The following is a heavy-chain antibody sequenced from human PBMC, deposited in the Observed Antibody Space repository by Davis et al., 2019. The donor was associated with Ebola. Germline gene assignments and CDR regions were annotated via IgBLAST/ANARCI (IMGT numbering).Heavy chain of an antibody. CDR1: GYTFTSYG. CDR2: ISAHNGNT. D-gene: IGHD2-2*01. J-gene: IGHJ6*04. CDR3: ARDGISVVVDRGMDV. V-gene: IGHV1-18*04. Sequence: AASVKVSCKASGYTFTSYGITWVRQAPGQGLEWMGRISAHNGNTKYAQKLQGRVTMTTDTSTSTAYMELRSLRSADTAVYYCARDGISVVVDRGMDVWGKGTTVTVSS.